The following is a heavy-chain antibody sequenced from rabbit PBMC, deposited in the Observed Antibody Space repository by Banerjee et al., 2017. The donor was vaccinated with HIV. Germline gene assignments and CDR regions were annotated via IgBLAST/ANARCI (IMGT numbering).Heavy chain of an antibody. J-gene: IGHJ3*01. V-gene: IGHV1S7*01. CDR1: GFDFSSYG. D-gene: IGHD2-1*01. CDR2: IDPGFGIT. Sequence: QLKETGGGLVQPGGSLTLSCKASGFDFSSYGVSWVRQAPGKGLEWIGYIDPGFGITNCASWVNGRFTISSHNAQNTLYLQLNSLTAADTAAYFCVGETYDDYTLWGQGTLVTVS. CDR3: VGETYDDYTL.